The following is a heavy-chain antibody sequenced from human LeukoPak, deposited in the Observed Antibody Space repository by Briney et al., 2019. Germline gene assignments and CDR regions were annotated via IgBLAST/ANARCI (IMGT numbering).Heavy chain of an antibody. J-gene: IGHJ4*02. CDR3: ARVWSTRRNIYYFDY. V-gene: IGHV3-7*01. CDR2: IKQGASEQ. Sequence: GGSLRLSCAASGFSFSSYYMSWIRQAPGKGLEWVANIKQGASEQDYVDSVKGRFTISRDNTENSLYLQMDGPRADDTAVYYCARVWSTRRNIYYFDYWGQGTLVTVSS. D-gene: IGHD2/OR15-2a*01. CDR1: GFSFSSYY.